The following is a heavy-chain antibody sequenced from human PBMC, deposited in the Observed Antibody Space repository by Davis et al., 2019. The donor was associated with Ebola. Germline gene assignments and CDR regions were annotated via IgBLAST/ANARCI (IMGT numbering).Heavy chain of an antibody. D-gene: IGHD1-26*01. CDR3: ARQGGGSGRLTSFDH. CDR1: GYSFTSYW. CDR2: IYPGDSDT. Sequence: GESQKISCKGSGYSFTSYWIAWVRQMPGKGLEWMGLIYPGDSDTRYSPSFQGQVTIAVDKYISTAYLQWSSLKASDTAIYYCARQGGGSGRLTSFDHWGQGTPVTVSS. J-gene: IGHJ4*02. V-gene: IGHV5-51*01.